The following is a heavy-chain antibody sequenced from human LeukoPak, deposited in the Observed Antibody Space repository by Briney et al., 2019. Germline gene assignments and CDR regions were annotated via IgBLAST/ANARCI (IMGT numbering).Heavy chain of an antibody. CDR1: GGYISSYA. Sequence: SSETLSLTCTVSGGYISSYAWSWVRQGPGRGLEWIGYIYYSGRTTYNPSLRSRVTISLDTSNNQFSLKLSSVTAADTAVYYCAGDYGSGSYRFDYWGQGTLVTVSS. CDR3: AGDYGSGSYRFDY. D-gene: IGHD3-10*01. J-gene: IGHJ4*02. CDR2: IYYSGRT. V-gene: IGHV4-59*12.